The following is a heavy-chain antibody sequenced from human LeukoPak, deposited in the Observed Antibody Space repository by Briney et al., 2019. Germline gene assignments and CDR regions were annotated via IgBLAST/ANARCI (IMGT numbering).Heavy chain of an antibody. CDR2: ISAYNGNT. CDR1: GYTFTSYG. Sequence: GAPVKVSCKASGYTFTSYGISWVRQASGQGLEWMGWISAYNGNTNYAQKLQGRVTMTTDTSTSTAYMELRSLRSDDTAVYYCARFAWELPEGHYYYYGMDVWGQGTTVTVSS. J-gene: IGHJ6*02. D-gene: IGHD1-26*01. V-gene: IGHV1-18*01. CDR3: ARFAWELPEGHYYYYGMDV.